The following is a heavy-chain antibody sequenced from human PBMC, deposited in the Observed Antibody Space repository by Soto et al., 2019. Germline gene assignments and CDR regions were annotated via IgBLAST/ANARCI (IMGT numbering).Heavy chain of an antibody. CDR1: GYTFSSYG. CDR2: ISAYNGNT. CDR3: ARNEHVFDY. J-gene: IGHJ4*02. V-gene: IGHV1-18*01. Sequence: GASVKVSCKASGYTFSSYGISWVRQAPGQGLEWMGWISAYNGNTNYAQKLQGRVTMTTDTSTSKAYMDLRSLRSDDTAVYYCARNEHVFDYWGQGTLVTVSS. D-gene: IGHD1-1*01.